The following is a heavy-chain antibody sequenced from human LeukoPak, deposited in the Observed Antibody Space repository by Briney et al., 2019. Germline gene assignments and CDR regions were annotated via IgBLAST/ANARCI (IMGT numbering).Heavy chain of an antibody. Sequence: GGSLRLSCVASGFAFNSHVMNWVRQAPGKGLEWVAYIGKDGSSIYYADSVKGRFTISRDNAKNTLYLQMNSLRAEDTAVYYCASSDWYAAFDIWGQGTMVTVSS. CDR3: ASSDWYAAFDI. CDR1: GFAFNSHV. J-gene: IGHJ3*02. CDR2: IGKDGSSI. D-gene: IGHD3-9*01. V-gene: IGHV3-48*03.